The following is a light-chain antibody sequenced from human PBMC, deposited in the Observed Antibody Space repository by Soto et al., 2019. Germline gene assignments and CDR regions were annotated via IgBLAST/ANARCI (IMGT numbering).Light chain of an antibody. J-gene: IGKJ4*01. V-gene: IGKV1-9*01. CDR2: AAS. Sequence: DIQLTQSPSFLSASVGDRVTITCRVSQGISSYLAWYQQKPGTAPKFLIYAASTLQSGVPSRFSGSGSGTELTLTISSLQPEDFATYYCQQLNSYPLTFGGGTKVDIK. CDR3: QQLNSYPLT. CDR1: QGISSY.